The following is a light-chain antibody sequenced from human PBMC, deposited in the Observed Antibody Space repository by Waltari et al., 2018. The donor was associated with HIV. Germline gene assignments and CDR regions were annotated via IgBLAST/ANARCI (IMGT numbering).Light chain of an antibody. J-gene: IGLJ3*02. CDR3: AAWDDSLNGWV. CDR1: SSNIGSNT. CDR2: SNK. V-gene: IGLV1-44*01. Sequence: QSVLTQPPSASGTPGPRVTISCSGSSSNIGSNTVNWYQQLPGTAPKLLIYSNKRRPSGVPDRFSGSKSGTSASLAISGLQSEDEADYYCAAWDDSLNGWVFGGGTKLTVL.